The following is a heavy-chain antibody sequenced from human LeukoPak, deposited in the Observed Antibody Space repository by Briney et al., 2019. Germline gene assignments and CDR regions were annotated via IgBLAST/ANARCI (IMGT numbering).Heavy chain of an antibody. CDR2: IYYSGNT. D-gene: IGHD2-15*01. CDR1: GGSISSNSYY. J-gene: IGHJ4*02. CDR3: ATQALVLAVK. V-gene: IGHV4-39*01. Sequence: SETLSLTCTVSGGSISSNSYYWGWIRQPPGKGLEWIGNIYYSGNTYYNPSLKSRVTISIDTSKKQFSLKLSPVTAADTAVYYCATQALVLAVKWGQGTQVTVSS.